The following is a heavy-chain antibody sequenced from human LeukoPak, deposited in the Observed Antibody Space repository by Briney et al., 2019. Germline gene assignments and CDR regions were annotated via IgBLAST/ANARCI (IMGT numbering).Heavy chain of an antibody. J-gene: IGHJ4*02. Sequence: ASVKVSCKASGYTFTSYYMHWVRQAPGQGLEWMGLINPSGGSTSYAQKFQGRVTMTRDTSTSTVYMELSSLRSEDTAVYYCARDHGGDTAMVPALDYWGQGTLVTVSS. D-gene: IGHD5-18*01. CDR2: INPSGGST. V-gene: IGHV1-46*01. CDR1: GYTFTSYY. CDR3: ARDHGGDTAMVPALDY.